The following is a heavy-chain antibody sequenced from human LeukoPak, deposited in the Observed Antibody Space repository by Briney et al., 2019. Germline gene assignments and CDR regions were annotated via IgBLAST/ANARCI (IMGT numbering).Heavy chain of an antibody. J-gene: IGHJ3*02. CDR3: ATRVTADSYDASDI. Sequence: GGSPRLSCAASGFTFKSFSMTWVRQAPGKGLEWVASISSTSAHKYHADSVKGRFTISRDNDKNSLYLQMNSLRTEDTALYYCATRVTADSYDASDIWGQGTMVTVSS. CDR1: GFTFKSFS. CDR2: ISSTSAHK. V-gene: IGHV3-21*06. D-gene: IGHD6-13*01.